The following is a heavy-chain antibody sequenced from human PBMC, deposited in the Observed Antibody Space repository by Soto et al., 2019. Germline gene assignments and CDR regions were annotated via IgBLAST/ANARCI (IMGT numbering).Heavy chain of an antibody. CDR2: IYPSGNT. CDR1: GGSISSGSYS. Sequence: QLQLQESGSVLVKPSQTLSLTCAVSGGSISSGSYSWSWMRQSPGGGLEWLGYIYPSGNTYHNPSLKNRVTMSIDRSKNQFSLKLSSVTAADTAVYYCARGGYDFWSGLDPWGQGTLVTVSS. D-gene: IGHD3-3*01. CDR3: ARGGYDFWSGLDP. J-gene: IGHJ5*02. V-gene: IGHV4-30-2*06.